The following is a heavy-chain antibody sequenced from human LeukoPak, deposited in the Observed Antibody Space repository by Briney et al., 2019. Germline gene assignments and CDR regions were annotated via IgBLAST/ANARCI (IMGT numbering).Heavy chain of an antibody. J-gene: IGHJ6*03. CDR3: ARPAYDFWSGYGPNYYYYYMDV. CDR1: GGSFSGYY. Sequence: SETLSLTCAVYGGSFSGYYWSWIHQPPGKGLEWIGEINHSGSTNYNPSLKSRVTISVDTSKNQFSLKLSSVTAADTAVYYCARPAYDFWSGYGPNYYYYYMDVWGKGTTVTVSS. CDR2: INHSGST. V-gene: IGHV4-34*01. D-gene: IGHD3-3*01.